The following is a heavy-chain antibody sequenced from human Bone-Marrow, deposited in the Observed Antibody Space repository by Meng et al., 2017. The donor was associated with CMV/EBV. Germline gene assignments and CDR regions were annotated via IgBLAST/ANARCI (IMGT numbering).Heavy chain of an antibody. Sequence: GESLKISCAASGFTFSNYAMHWVCQAPGKGLEWVAVISDDGSNKYYADSVTGRFTISRDSSKNTLYLQMNSLRAEDTAMYYCARERYSYGLDYWGQGILVTVYS. CDR2: ISDDGSNK. V-gene: IGHV3-30*03. CDR1: GFTFSNYA. J-gene: IGHJ4*02. CDR3: ARERYSYGLDY. D-gene: IGHD5-18*01.